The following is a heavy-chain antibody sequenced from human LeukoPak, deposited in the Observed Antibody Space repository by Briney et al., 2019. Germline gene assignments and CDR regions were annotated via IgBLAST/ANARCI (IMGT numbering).Heavy chain of an antibody. CDR3: ARDSHNDLWTGYYDS. J-gene: IGHJ4*02. CDR2: SSSSSSYI. V-gene: IGHV3-21*01. Sequence: GGSLRLSCAASGFTFSSYSMNWVRQAPGKGLEWVSSSSSSSSYIYYADSVKGRFTISRDNAKNSLYLQMNSLRAEDTAVYYCARDSHNDLWTGYYDSWGQGTLVTVSS. D-gene: IGHD3/OR15-3a*01. CDR1: GFTFSSYS.